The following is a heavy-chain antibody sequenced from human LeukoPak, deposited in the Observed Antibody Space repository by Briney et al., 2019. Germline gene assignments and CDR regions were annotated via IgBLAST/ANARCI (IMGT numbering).Heavy chain of an antibody. Sequence: GGSLRLSCAASGSTFDDYAMHWVRQAPGKGLEWVSGISWNSGSIGYADSVKGRFTISRDNAKDSLYLQMNSLRAEDTALYYCAKDVEVDTAMVPYYFDYWGQGTLVTVSS. CDR1: GSTFDDYA. CDR3: AKDVEVDTAMVPYYFDY. V-gene: IGHV3-9*01. CDR2: ISWNSGSI. D-gene: IGHD5-18*01. J-gene: IGHJ4*02.